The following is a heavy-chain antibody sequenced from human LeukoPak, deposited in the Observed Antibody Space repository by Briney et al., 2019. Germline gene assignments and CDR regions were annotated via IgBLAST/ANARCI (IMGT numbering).Heavy chain of an antibody. V-gene: IGHV4-39*01. CDR2: MYYSGST. Sequence: SETLSLTCTVSGGSISSSSYYWGWIRQPPGKGLEWIGSMYYSGSTYYNPSLKSRVTISVEKSKKQFSLKLSSVTAADTAVYYFARQWYNWNVDWSDPWGQGTLVTVSS. CDR1: GGSISSSSYY. D-gene: IGHD1-1*01. CDR3: ARQWYNWNVDWSDP. J-gene: IGHJ5*02.